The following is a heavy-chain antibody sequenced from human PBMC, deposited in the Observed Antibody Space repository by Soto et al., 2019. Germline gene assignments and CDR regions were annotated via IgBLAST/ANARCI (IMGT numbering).Heavy chain of an antibody. D-gene: IGHD3-22*01. J-gene: IGHJ6*02. Sequence: GGSLRLSCAASGFTVSSNYMSWVRQAPGKGLERVSVIYSGGSTYYADSVKGRFTISRDNSKNTLYLQMNSLSAEDTAVYYCARERITMIVGNYYYYGMDVWGQGTTVTVSS. CDR2: IYSGGST. CDR3: ARERITMIVGNYYYYGMDV. V-gene: IGHV3-53*01. CDR1: GFTVSSNY.